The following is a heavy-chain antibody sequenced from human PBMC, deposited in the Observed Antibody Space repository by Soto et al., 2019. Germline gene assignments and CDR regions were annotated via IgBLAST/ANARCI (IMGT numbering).Heavy chain of an antibody. CDR2: ISTYNGNT. Sequence: ASVKVSCKASGYTFPNYGISWVRPAPGQGHEWMGWISTYNGNTNYARKLQGRVTMTTDTSTSTAYMELMSLSSVDLAVYYCARDRYGDYDYWGQGTLVTVHS. CDR3: ARDRYGDYDY. V-gene: IGHV1-18*03. J-gene: IGHJ4*02. D-gene: IGHD4-17*01. CDR1: GYTFPNYG.